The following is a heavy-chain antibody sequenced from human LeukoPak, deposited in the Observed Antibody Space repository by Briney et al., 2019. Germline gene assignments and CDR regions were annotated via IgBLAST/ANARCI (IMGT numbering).Heavy chain of an antibody. J-gene: IGHJ4*02. Sequence: ASVKVSCRASGYPFISTGINWLRQAPGHGLEWMGWISPYNGNTNFAQHLQNRLSLTTDTSSRTSFMELRSLTYEDTATYYCARDHGGFWSGSAGFWGQGTLLTVSS. CDR3: ARDHGGFWSGSAGF. V-gene: IGHV1-18*01. D-gene: IGHD3-3*01. CDR1: GYPFISTG. CDR2: ISPYNGNT.